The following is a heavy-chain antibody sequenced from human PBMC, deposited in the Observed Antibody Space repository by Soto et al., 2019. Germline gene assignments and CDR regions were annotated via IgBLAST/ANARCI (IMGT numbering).Heavy chain of an antibody. Sequence: SETLSLTCTVSGVSISSSSYYLGWLRQPPGKGLEWIGSIYYSGSTYYNPCLKSRVTISVDTSKNQFSLKLSSVTAADTAVYYCARLEMGGGYYSGGSCYDYYYYGMDVWGPGTTVT. CDR1: GVSISSSSYY. CDR2: IYYSGST. V-gene: IGHV4-39*01. J-gene: IGHJ6*02. D-gene: IGHD2-15*01. CDR3: ARLEMGGGYYSGGSCYDYYYYGMDV.